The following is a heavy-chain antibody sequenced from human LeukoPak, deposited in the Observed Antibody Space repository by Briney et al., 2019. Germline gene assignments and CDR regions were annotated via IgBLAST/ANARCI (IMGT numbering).Heavy chain of an antibody. Sequence: ASVKDSCKASGYPFDNFGLTWVRQAPGQGLEWMGWISAYNGDTHYAQKFRGRLTLTTETSPSTAYLELRSLKSDDTAVYYCARDRVGGDLTGVSLYWGQGTLVTVSS. D-gene: IGHD4-17*01. CDR2: ISAYNGDT. CDR3: ARDRVGGDLTGVSLY. V-gene: IGHV1-18*01. J-gene: IGHJ4*01. CDR1: GYPFDNFG.